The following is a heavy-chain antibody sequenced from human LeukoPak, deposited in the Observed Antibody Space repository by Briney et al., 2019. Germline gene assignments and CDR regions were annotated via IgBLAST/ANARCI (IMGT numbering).Heavy chain of an antibody. D-gene: IGHD4-17*01. CDR3: AKAVTIGRLDLDY. V-gene: IGHV3-9*03. Sequence: GGSLRLSCAASGFTFDDYATHWVRQAPGKGLEWVSGISWNSGSIGYADSVKGRFTISRDNAKNSLYLQMNSLRAEDMALYYCAKAVTIGRLDLDYWGQGTLVTVSS. CDR2: ISWNSGSI. CDR1: GFTFDDYA. J-gene: IGHJ4*02.